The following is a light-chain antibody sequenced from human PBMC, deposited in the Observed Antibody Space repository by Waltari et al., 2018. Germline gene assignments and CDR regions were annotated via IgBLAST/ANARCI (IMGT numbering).Light chain of an antibody. Sequence: QSVLTQSPSVSAAPGQKVTISCSGSSSNIGNDHVSWYQHRPGAAPKVVIHDDNKRPSWIPDRFSASKSGTSATLGITGLQTGDEADYYCATWDHSLGTWVFGGGTKLTVL. CDR3: ATWDHSLGTWV. V-gene: IGLV1-51*01. CDR2: DDN. CDR1: SSNIGNDH. J-gene: IGLJ3*02.